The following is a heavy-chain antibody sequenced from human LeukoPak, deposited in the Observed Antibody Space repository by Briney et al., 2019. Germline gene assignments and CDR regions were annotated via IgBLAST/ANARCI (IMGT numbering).Heavy chain of an antibody. J-gene: IGHJ3*02. Sequence: GGSLRLSCAASGFTFSSYWMHWVRQAPGKGLVWVSRINSDGSSTSYADSVKGRFTISRDNAKNTLYLQMNSLRAEDTAVYYCAKGVSGYYYADDAFDIWGQGTMVTVSS. CDR1: GFTFSSYW. CDR2: INSDGSST. CDR3: AKGVSGYYYADDAFDI. V-gene: IGHV3-74*01. D-gene: IGHD3-22*01.